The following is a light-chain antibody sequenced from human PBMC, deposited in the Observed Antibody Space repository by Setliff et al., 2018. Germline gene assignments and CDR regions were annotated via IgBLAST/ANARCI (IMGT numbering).Light chain of an antibody. CDR2: EVS. V-gene: IGLV2-8*01. CDR1: SSDAGGYNY. CDR3: SSYAGSNIVV. J-gene: IGLJ2*01. Sequence: ALTQPPSASGSPGQSVTISCTGTSSDAGGYNYVSWYQQHPGKAPKLMIYEVSKRPSGVPDRFSGSKSGNTASLTVSGLQAEDEADYYCSSYAGSNIVVFGGGTKVTVL.